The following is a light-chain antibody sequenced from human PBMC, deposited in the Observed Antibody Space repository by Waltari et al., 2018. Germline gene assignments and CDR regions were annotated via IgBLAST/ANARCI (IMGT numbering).Light chain of an antibody. CDR2: EVS. V-gene: IGLV2-14*01. CDR3: GSYTSSSTLYV. J-gene: IGLJ1*01. CDR1: SSDVGGYDY. Sequence: QSALTQPASVSGSPGQSITISCTGTSSDVGGYDYVSWYQHHPGKAPKPIISEVSNRPSGVSNRFSGSKSDNTASLTVSGLQPEDEADYYCGSYTSSSTLYVFGTGTKVTVL.